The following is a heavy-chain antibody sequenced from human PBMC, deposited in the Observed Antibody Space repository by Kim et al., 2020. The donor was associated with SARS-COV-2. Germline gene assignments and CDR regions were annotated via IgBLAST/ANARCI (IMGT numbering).Heavy chain of an antibody. CDR2: ST. V-gene: IGHV4-31*02. Sequence: STYYNPSLKSRVTISVDTSKNQFSLKLSSVTAADTAVYYCARGSGTNFDYWGQGTLVTVSS. J-gene: IGHJ4*02. CDR3: ARGSGTNFDY. D-gene: IGHD1-1*01.